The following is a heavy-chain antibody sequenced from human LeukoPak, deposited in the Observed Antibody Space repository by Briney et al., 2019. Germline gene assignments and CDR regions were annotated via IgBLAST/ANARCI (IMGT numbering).Heavy chain of an antibody. CDR3: ARGYSYGQGGAFDI. V-gene: IGHV1-69*06. D-gene: IGHD5-18*01. J-gene: IGHJ3*02. Sequence: SVKVSCKASGGTFSSYAISWVRQAPGQGLEWMGGIIPIFGTANYAQKFQGRVTITADKSTSTAYMELSSLRSEDTAVYYCARGYSYGQGGAFDIWGQGTMVTVSS. CDR2: IIPIFGTA. CDR1: GGTFSSYA.